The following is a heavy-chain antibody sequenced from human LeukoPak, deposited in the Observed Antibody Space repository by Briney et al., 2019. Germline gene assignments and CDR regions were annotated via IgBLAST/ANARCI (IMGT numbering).Heavy chain of an antibody. CDR2: IYHSGST. V-gene: IGHV4-39*07. CDR1: GGSISSSSYY. D-gene: IGHD4-11*01. J-gene: IGHJ4*02. CDR3: ARGLDY. Sequence: TSETLSLTCTVSGGSISSSSYYWGWIRQPPGKGLEWIGSIYHSGSTYYNPSLKSRVTISVDTSKNQFSLKLSSVTAADTAVYYCARGLDYWGQGTLVTVSS.